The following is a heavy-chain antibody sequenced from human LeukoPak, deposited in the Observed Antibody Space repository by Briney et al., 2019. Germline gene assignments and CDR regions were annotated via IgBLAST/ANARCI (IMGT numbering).Heavy chain of an antibody. V-gene: IGHV1-18*01. CDR3: ARVSYDFWSGYYRNYYYGMDV. CDR2: ISAYNGNT. CDR1: GYTFTSYG. J-gene: IGHJ6*02. D-gene: IGHD3-3*01. Sequence: ASVKVSCKASGYTFTSYGISWVRQAPGQGLEWMGWISAYNGNTNYAQKLQGRVTMTTDTSTSTAYMELRSLRSDDTAVYYCARVSYDFWSGYYRNYYYGMDVWGQGTTVTVSS.